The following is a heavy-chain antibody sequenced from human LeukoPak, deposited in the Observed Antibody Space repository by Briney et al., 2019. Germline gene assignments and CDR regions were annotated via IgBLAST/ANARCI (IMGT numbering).Heavy chain of an antibody. J-gene: IGHJ4*02. Sequence: GGSLRLSCAASGFTFSSYSMNWVRQAPGKGLEWVSFISSSSSYIYSADSVKGRFTISRDNAKNSLYLQMNSLRAEDTAVYYCARSPGYSYGRFDYWGQGTLVTVSS. D-gene: IGHD5-18*01. CDR2: ISSSSSYI. CDR1: GFTFSSYS. V-gene: IGHV3-21*01. CDR3: ARSPGYSYGRFDY.